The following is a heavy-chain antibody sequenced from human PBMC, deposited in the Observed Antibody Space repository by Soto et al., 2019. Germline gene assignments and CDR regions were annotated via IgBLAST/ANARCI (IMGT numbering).Heavy chain of an antibody. Sequence: QVQLVQSGAEVKKPGSSVKVSCKASGGTFSSYAISWVRQAPGQGLEWMGGIIPIFGTANYAQKFQGRVTITADESTSTAYMELSSLRSEDTAVYYCATGDSSGHYYLPCAFDIWGQGTMVTVSS. V-gene: IGHV1-69*01. CDR3: ATGDSSGHYYLPCAFDI. J-gene: IGHJ3*02. D-gene: IGHD3-22*01. CDR2: IIPIFGTA. CDR1: GGTFSSYA.